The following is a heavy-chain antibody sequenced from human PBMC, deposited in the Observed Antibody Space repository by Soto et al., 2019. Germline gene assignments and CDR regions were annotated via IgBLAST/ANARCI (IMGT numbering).Heavy chain of an antibody. J-gene: IGHJ5*02. CDR3: ARRGYQLWLDP. CDR2: IYYSGST. V-gene: IGHV4-61*01. D-gene: IGHD2-15*01. Sequence: SATLSLTCPVSGGSVSSGSYYWSWIRQPPGKGLEWIGYIYYSGSTNYNPSLKSRVTISVDTSKNQFSLKLSSVTAADTAVYYCARRGYQLWLDPWGKGTLGTVAS. CDR1: GGSVSSGSYY.